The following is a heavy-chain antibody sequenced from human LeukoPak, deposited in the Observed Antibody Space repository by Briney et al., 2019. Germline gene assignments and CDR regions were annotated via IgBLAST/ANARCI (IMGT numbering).Heavy chain of an antibody. V-gene: IGHV3-7*01. CDR2: IKRDGSDK. D-gene: IGHD5-12*01. CDR3: ARGGYD. CDR1: GFTFSSYW. Sequence: GGSLRLSCAASGFTFSSYWMSWVRQAPGKGLEWVANIKRDGSDKYYVGSVEGRFTISRDNDKNSLYLQMSSLRAEDTAIYYCARGGYDWGQGTHVTVSS. J-gene: IGHJ4*02.